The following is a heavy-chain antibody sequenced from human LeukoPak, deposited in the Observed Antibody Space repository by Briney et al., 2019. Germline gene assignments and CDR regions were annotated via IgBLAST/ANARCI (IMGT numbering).Heavy chain of an antibody. CDR1: GGSISSYY. D-gene: IGHD6-19*01. J-gene: IGHJ4*02. CDR3: ARFSVAATGGFDY. V-gene: IGHV4-59*01. CDR2: IYYSGST. Sequence: SETLSLTCTVSGGSISSYYWSWIRQPPGKGLEWIGYIYYSGSTNYNPSLKSRVTISVDTSKNQFSLKLSSVTAPDTAVYYCARFSVAATGGFDYWGQGTLVTVSS.